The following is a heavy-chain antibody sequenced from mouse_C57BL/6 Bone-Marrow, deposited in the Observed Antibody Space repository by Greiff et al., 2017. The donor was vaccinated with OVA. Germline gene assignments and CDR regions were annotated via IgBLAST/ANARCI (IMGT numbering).Heavy chain of an antibody. CDR1: GYTFTNYW. J-gene: IGHJ4*01. Sequence: VQLQQSGAELVRPGTSVKMSCKASGYTFTNYWIGWAKQRPGHGLEWIGEIYPGGGDTNYNEKFKGKATLTADKSSSTAYMQLSRLTSEDSAIYYGARGRGGVRSYSAMDYWGQGTSVTVSA. CDR3: ARGRGGVRSYSAMDY. CDR2: IYPGGGDT. V-gene: IGHV1-63*01.